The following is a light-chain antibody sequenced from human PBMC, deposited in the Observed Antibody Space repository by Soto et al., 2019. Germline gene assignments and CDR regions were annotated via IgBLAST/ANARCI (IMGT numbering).Light chain of an antibody. CDR3: QQYGRSTLT. CDR2: SSS. Sequence: EIVFTQSPGTLSLSPGERAILSCRASQSLSSSFLAWYQQKPGQAPRLIIYSSSNRATGIPDRFSGGGAGTDFTLTISRLEPADFAVYYCQQYGRSTLTFGGGTQVDIK. J-gene: IGKJ4*01. V-gene: IGKV3-20*01. CDR1: QSLSSSF.